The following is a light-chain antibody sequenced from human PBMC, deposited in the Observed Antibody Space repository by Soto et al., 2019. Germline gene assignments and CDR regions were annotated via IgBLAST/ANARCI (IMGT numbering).Light chain of an antibody. CDR2: KAS. V-gene: IGKV1-5*03. CDR3: QQFNSISWT. J-gene: IGKJ1*01. Sequence: DIQMTQSPSTLSASVGDRVTITCRASQSLYDWLAWYQQKPGKAPKLLIYKASGLESGVPSRFSGSGFGTEFTLTISSLQPDDFATYYCQQFNSISWTFGQGTKVEIK. CDR1: QSLYDW.